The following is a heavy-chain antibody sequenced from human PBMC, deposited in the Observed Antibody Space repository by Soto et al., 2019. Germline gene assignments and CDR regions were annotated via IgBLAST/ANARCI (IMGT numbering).Heavy chain of an antibody. CDR2: ISNDGDYT. CDR3: AQYSRAEHLGES. Sequence: PGGSLRLSCADSGFTFGSRHMAWVRQAPGKGLEWVSAISNDGDYTFYIDSVRGRFTISRDNSNNILHLRMNALRADDTAMYYCAQYSRAEHLGESWGQGTLVTVSS. J-gene: IGHJ4*02. V-gene: IGHV3-23*01. CDR1: GFTFGSRH. D-gene: IGHD1-26*01.